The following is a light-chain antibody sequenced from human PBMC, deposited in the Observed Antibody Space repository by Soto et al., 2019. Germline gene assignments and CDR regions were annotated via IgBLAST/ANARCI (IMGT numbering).Light chain of an antibody. CDR1: QSISSY. Sequence: DIQMTQSPSSLSASVGDRVTITCRASQSISSYLNLYQQKPGKAPKLLIQTASSLQSGVPSRFSGSESGTDFTLTISSLQPEDGATDYCQQSYSTPYTFGQGTKLEI. CDR2: TAS. V-gene: IGKV1-39*01. CDR3: QQSYSTPYT. J-gene: IGKJ2*01.